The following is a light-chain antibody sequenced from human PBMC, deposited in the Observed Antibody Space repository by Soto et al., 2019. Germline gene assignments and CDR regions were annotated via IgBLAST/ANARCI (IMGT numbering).Light chain of an antibody. CDR2: AAF. Sequence: DIQVTQSPSTLSASVGDRVAITCLASQSISSWLAWYQQKPGKAPKLLIYAAFSLQSGVPSRFSGSGSGTDLTLTISSLQPEDFATYYCQQSYTTPITFGHGTRLEIK. J-gene: IGKJ5*01. V-gene: IGKV1-39*01. CDR1: QSISSW. CDR3: QQSYTTPIT.